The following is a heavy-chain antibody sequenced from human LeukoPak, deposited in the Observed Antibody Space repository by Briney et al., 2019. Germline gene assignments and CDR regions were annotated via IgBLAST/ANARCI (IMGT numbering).Heavy chain of an antibody. CDR1: GDSVSRSDFY. J-gene: IGHJ1*01. Sequence: SETLSLTCSVSGDSVSRSDFYWDWIRQPPGKGLEWIGTIYYSGRTYYSPSLKSRVTMSVDPSNNQFSLNLRSVTAADTALYYCARRRYYVGSGYLEWGQGTLLSASS. D-gene: IGHD3-22*01. V-gene: IGHV4-39*01. CDR3: ARRRYYVGSGYLE. CDR2: IYYSGRT.